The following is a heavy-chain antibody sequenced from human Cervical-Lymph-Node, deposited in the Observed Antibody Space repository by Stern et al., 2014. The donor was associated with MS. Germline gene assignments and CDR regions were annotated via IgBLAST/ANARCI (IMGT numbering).Heavy chain of an antibody. Sequence: QVQLVQSGAEVKKPGASVKVSCKTAGYNFTDYGIIWVRQAPGQRLEWMGWINTGNGNRRYSQKIQGRVTITRDTSASTAYMELSSLRSEDTAVYYCARTGTVVTSGYYYAMDVWGQGTTVTVSS. D-gene: IGHD4-23*01. V-gene: IGHV1-3*04. CDR1: GYNFTDYG. CDR2: INTGNGNR. CDR3: ARTGTVVTSGYYYAMDV. J-gene: IGHJ6*02.